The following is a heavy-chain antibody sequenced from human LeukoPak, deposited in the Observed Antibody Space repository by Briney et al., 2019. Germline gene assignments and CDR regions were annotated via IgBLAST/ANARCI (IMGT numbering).Heavy chain of an antibody. Sequence: PSETLSLTCAVYGGSFSGYYRSWIRQPPGKGLEWIGEINHSGSTNHNPSLKSRVTISVDTSKNQFSLKLSSVTAADTAVYYCARGELSLFDYWGQGTLVTVSS. CDR3: ARGELSLFDY. D-gene: IGHD3-16*02. CDR1: GGSFSGYY. CDR2: INHSGST. J-gene: IGHJ4*02. V-gene: IGHV4-34*01.